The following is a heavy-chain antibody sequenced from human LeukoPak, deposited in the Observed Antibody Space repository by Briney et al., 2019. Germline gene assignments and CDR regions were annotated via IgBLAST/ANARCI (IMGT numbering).Heavy chain of an antibody. D-gene: IGHD3-22*01. CDR3: ARYSYYYDSSGYSTPDAFDI. Sequence: PSETLSLTCTVSGGSISSGGYYWSWIRQHPGKGLEWIGYIYYSGSTYYNPSLKSRVTISVDTSKNQFSLKLSSVTAADTAVYYCARYSYYYDSSGYSTPDAFDIWGQGTMVTVSS. J-gene: IGHJ3*02. CDR2: IYYSGST. V-gene: IGHV4-31*03. CDR1: GGSISSGGYY.